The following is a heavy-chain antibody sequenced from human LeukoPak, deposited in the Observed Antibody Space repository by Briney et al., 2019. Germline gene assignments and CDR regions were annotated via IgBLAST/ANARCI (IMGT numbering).Heavy chain of an antibody. Sequence: GGSLRRSCAASGFTFSSYSMNWVRQAPGKGLEWVSSISSSSSYIYYADSVKGRFTISRDNAKNSLYLQMNSLRAEDTAVYYCARRTRSGSTIPLDYWGQGTLVTVSS. D-gene: IGHD6-25*01. CDR1: GFTFSSYS. J-gene: IGHJ4*02. V-gene: IGHV3-21*01. CDR3: ARRTRSGSTIPLDY. CDR2: ISSSSSYI.